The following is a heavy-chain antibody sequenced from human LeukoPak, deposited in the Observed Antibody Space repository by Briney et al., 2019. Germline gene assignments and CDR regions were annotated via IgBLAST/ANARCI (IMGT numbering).Heavy chain of an antibody. D-gene: IGHD4-17*01. Sequence: PSETLSLTCTVSGGSVSSGSYYWSWIRQPPGKGLEWIGYIYYSGSTNYNPSIKSRVTISVETSKKQFSLKLSSVTAADTAVYYCAREGLYGVYVWSLDYWGQGTLVTVSS. CDR3: AREGLYGVYVWSLDY. J-gene: IGHJ4*02. V-gene: IGHV4-61*01. CDR2: IYYSGST. CDR1: GGSVSSGSYY.